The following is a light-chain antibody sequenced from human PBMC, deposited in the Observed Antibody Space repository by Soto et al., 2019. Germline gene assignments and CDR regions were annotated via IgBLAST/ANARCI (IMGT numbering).Light chain of an antibody. CDR1: QSLLHSNGYNY. CDR3: MQALQTPYS. Sequence: DTVMTQSPLSLPVTPGEPASISCRSSQSLLHSNGYNYLNWYLQKPGQSPHLLIYLTSHRASGVPDRFSGSGSGTDFTLKISSVEAEDVGLYYCMQALQTPYSFGQGTKLEVK. V-gene: IGKV2-28*01. J-gene: IGKJ2*01. CDR2: LTS.